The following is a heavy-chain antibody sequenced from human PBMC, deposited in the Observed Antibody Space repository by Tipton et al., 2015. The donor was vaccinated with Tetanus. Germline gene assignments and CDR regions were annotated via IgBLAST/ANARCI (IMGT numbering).Heavy chain of an antibody. V-gene: IGHV4-59*01. Sequence: TLSLTCTVSGASISTYSWTWIRQSPGKGLEWIAYLYFSGNTNYNPSLTTRVTMSPDTSKNQVSLRLNSVTAADTAVYYCARAGEGGYDATMGFYYYYMDVWGKGTTVTVSS. J-gene: IGHJ6*03. D-gene: IGHD5-12*01. CDR2: LYFSGNT. CDR1: GASISTYS. CDR3: ARAGEGGYDATMGFYYYYMDV.